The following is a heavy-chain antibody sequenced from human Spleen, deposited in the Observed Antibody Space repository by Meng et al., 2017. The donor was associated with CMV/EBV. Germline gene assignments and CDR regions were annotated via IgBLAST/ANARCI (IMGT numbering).Heavy chain of an antibody. D-gene: IGHD4-17*01. CDR3: ARDGGDSPYYYYGMDV. Sequence: SETLSLTCTVSGGSISSSSYYWGWIRQPPGKGLEWIGSIYYSGSTYYNPSLKSRVTISVDTSKNQFSLKLSSVTAADTAVYYCARDGGDSPYYYYGMDVWGQGTTVTVSS. CDR2: IYYSGST. J-gene: IGHJ6*02. V-gene: IGHV4-39*07. CDR1: GGSISSSSYY.